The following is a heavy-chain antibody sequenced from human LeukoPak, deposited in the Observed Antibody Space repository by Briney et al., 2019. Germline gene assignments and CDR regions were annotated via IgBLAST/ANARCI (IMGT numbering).Heavy chain of an antibody. CDR1: GFTFSSYA. CDR3: AKGVGNHYYFDY. V-gene: IGHV3-23*01. CDR2: ISGSGGST. Sequence: GGSLRRSCAASGFTFSSYAMSWVRQAPGKGLEWVSAISGSGGSTYYADSVKGRFTISRDNSKNTLYLQMNSLRAEDTAVYYCAKGVGNHYYFDYWGQGTLVTVSS. J-gene: IGHJ4*02. D-gene: IGHD4-23*01.